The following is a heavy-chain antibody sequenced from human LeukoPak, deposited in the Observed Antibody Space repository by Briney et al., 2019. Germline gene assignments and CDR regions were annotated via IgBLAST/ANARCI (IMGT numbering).Heavy chain of an antibody. CDR1: GFTFSSNG. CDR3: AKTNGYYDM. Sequence: GGSLRLSCAASGFTFSSNGMSWVRKAPGKGLEWVSSISGSGDKTYYADSVKGRFTISRDNSKSTMYLQMNSLRAEDTAVYHCAKTNGYYDMWGQGTLVIVSS. V-gene: IGHV3-23*01. D-gene: IGHD3-3*01. J-gene: IGHJ4*02. CDR2: ISGSGDKT.